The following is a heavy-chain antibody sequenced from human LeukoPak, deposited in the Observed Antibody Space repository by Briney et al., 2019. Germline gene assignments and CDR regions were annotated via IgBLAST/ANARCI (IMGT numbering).Heavy chain of an antibody. V-gene: IGHV4-61*05. CDR1: GASISGSSHYF. D-gene: IGHD1-26*01. CDR2: IYYSGST. CDR3: ASVESGSLDY. J-gene: IGHJ4*02. Sequence: PSETLSLTCTVSGASISGSSHYFWGWIRQAPGKGLEWIGYIYYSGSTNYNPSLKSRVTISVDTSKNQFSLKLSSVTAADTAVYYCASVESGSLDYWGQGTLVTVSS.